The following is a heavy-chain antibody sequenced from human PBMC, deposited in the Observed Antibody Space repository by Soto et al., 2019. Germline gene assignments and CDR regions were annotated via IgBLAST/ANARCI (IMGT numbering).Heavy chain of an antibody. V-gene: IGHV1-69*02. D-gene: IGHD6-13*01. CDR2: IIPILGIA. CDR1: GGTFSSYT. Sequence: ASVKVSCKASGGTFSSYTISWVRQAPGQGLEWMGRIIPILGIANYAQKFQGRVTITADKSTSTAYMELSSLRSEDTAVYYCGRVLKGYFPNYYYYMDVWGKGTTVTVSS. CDR3: GRVLKGYFPNYYYYMDV. J-gene: IGHJ6*03.